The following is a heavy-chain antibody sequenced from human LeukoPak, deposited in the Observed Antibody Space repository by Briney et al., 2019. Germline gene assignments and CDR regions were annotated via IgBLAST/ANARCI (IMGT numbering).Heavy chain of an antibody. J-gene: IGHJ4*02. CDR1: GFTFDAYT. D-gene: IGHD3-10*01. CDR3: AKDIAMGVYGSGIDY. V-gene: IGHV3-43*01. Sequence: TGGSLRLSCAASGFTFDAYTMHWVRQAPGKGLEWVSLISWDGGSTYYADSVKGRFTISRDNSKNSLYLQMNSLRTEDTALYYCAKDIAMGVYGSGIDYWGQGTLVTASS. CDR2: ISWDGGST.